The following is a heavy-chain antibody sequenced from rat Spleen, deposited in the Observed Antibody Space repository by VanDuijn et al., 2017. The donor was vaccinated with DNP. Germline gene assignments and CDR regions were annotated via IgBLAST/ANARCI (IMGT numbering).Heavy chain of an antibody. J-gene: IGHJ3*01. CDR1: GFTFNDYY. Sequence: EVLLVESDGGLVQPGRSLKLSCAVSGFTFNDYYMAWVRQAPATGLEWVATISYNGGTPYYRDSVKGRFTISRDNAQSTLYLQMDSLRSEDTATYYCARSDSYGFPYWGQGTLVTVSS. D-gene: IGHD1-2*01. CDR2: ISYNGGTP. CDR3: ARSDSYGFPY. V-gene: IGHV5-7*01.